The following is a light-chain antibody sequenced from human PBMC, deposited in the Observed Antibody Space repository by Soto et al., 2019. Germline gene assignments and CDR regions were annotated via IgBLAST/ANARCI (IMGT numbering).Light chain of an antibody. CDR1: QSISSS. CDR3: QQYYNWRPR. J-gene: IGKJ1*01. Sequence: ERVITQPPSTLSVSPGERATLSCVASQSISSSLAWYQQNPGQPPRLLIYAASTRATGVPARFSGSGSGTEFTLTISRLQSEDFAVYYCQQYYNWRPRFCQGTKVDIK. V-gene: IGKV3-15*01. CDR2: AAS.